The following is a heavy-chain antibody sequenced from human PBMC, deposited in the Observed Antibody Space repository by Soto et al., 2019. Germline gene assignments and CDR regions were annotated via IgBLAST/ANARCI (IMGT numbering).Heavy chain of an antibody. CDR3: ARHRTCVGVVILANWFYP. CDR1: GGSISSSSYY. CDR2: IYYSGST. Sequence: PSETLSLTCTVSGGSISSSSYYWGWIRQPPGKGLEWIGSIYYSGSTYYNPSLKSRVTISVDTSKNQFSLKLSSVTAADTAVYYCARHRTCVGVVILANWFYPWGQGTLVTVSS. D-gene: IGHD3-3*01. J-gene: IGHJ5*02. V-gene: IGHV4-39*01.